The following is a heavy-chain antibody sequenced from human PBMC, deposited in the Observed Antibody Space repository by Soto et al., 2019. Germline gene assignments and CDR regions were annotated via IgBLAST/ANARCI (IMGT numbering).Heavy chain of an antibody. Sequence: ASEFHFTIYWLILVRTAPGRGLGWVANIKQDGSEKDFVVSVKGRFTTSRDNAKNSLYLQMNSLRAEDTAVYYCARDPGYYYSSGYYGNLGMEVWGQGTT. CDR3: ARDPGYYYSSGYYGNLGMEV. D-gene: IGHD3-22*01. J-gene: IGHJ6*02. V-gene: IGHV3-7*03. CDR1: EFHFTIYW. CDR2: IKQDGSEK.